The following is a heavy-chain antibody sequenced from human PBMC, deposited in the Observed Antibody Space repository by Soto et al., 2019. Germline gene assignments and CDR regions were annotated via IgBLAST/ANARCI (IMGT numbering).Heavy chain of an antibody. CDR3: ASVFGKDYDDVWGSYRIYY. CDR1: GYTFTSYV. CDR2: ISAYNGNT. V-gene: IGHV1-18*04. Sequence: QVQLVQSGAEVKNPGASVKVSCKASGYTFTSYVISWVRQAPGQGLEWMGWISAYNGNTNYAQKLQGRVTLNTVTSTSTAYMELMSMRSDDTDVDYCASVFGKDYDDVWGSYRIYYWGPGTLVAVSS. J-gene: IGHJ4*02. D-gene: IGHD3-16*02.